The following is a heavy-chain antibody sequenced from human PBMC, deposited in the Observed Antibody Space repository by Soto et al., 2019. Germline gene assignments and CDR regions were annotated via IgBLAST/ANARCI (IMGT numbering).Heavy chain of an antibody. Sequence: GGSLRLSCAASGFTFSSYWMSWVRQAPGKGLEWVANIKQDGSEKYYVDSVKGRFTISRDNAKNSLYLQMNSLRAEDTAVYYCAREKLSITMVRGVIIGAFDIWGQGTMVTVSS. CDR2: IKQDGSEK. V-gene: IGHV3-7*01. J-gene: IGHJ3*02. CDR1: GFTFSSYW. CDR3: AREKLSITMVRGVIIGAFDI. D-gene: IGHD3-10*01.